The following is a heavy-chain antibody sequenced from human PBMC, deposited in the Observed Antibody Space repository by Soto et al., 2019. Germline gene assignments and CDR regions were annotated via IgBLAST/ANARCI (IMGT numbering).Heavy chain of an antibody. CDR3: ARGPRMLRTGYYYYGMDV. CDR2: TYYRSKWYN. J-gene: IGHJ6*02. V-gene: IGHV6-1*01. CDR1: GDSVSSNSAA. D-gene: IGHD3-10*01. Sequence: SQTLSLTCAISGDSVSSNSAAWNWIRQSPSRGLEWLGRTYYRSKWYNDYAVSVKSRITINPDTSKNQFSLQLNSVTPEDTAVYYCARGPRMLRTGYYYYGMDVWGQGTTVTVSS.